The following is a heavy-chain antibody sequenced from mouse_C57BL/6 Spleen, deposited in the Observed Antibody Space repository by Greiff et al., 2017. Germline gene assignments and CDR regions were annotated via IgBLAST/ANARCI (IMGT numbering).Heavy chain of an antibody. Sequence: EVQRVESGGGLVKPGGSLKLSCAASGFTFSDYGMHWVRQAPEKGLEWVAYISSGSSTIYYADTVKGRFTISRDNAKNTLFLQMTSLRSEDTAMYYCARDHYYGSSPFAYWGQGTLVTVSA. CDR2: ISSGSSTI. J-gene: IGHJ3*01. CDR1: GFTFSDYG. CDR3: ARDHYYGSSPFAY. V-gene: IGHV5-17*01. D-gene: IGHD1-1*01.